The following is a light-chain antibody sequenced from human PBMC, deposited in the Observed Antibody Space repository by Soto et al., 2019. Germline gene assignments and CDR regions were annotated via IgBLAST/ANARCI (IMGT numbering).Light chain of an antibody. Sequence: VLTQPPSASGTPGQTVTISCSGSSSNIGTSSVHWYKHLPGTAPKPLIYTNDQRPSGVSDRFSGSKSGTSASLAISGLQSEDEADYYCAVWDDSLNGHVFGAGTKVTVL. CDR1: SSNIGTSS. CDR2: TND. V-gene: IGLV1-44*01. CDR3: AVWDDSLNGHV. J-gene: IGLJ1*01.